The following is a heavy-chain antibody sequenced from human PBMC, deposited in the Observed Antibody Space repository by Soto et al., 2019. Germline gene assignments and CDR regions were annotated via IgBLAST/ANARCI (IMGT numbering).Heavy chain of an antibody. D-gene: IGHD2-15*01. Sequence: GGSLRLSCAASGFTFSSYAMSWVRQAPGKGLEWVSAISGSGGSTYYADSVKGRFTISRDNSKNTLYLQMNSLRAEDTAVYYCAKGSIVVVVAATPNYFQHWGQGTLVTVSS. V-gene: IGHV3-23*01. CDR1: GFTFSSYA. CDR2: ISGSGGST. J-gene: IGHJ1*01. CDR3: AKGSIVVVVAATPNYFQH.